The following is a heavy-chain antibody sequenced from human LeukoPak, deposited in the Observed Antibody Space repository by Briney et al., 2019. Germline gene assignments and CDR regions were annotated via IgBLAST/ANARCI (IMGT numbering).Heavy chain of an antibody. CDR1: GSTLDTYG. D-gene: IGHD6-6*01. V-gene: IGHV1-18*01. CDR3: ARGRKYSAFDF. CDR2: ISPNNGNT. Sequence: AASVKVSCKASGSTLDTYGIGWVRQAPGQGLEWLGRISPNNGNTNYVQKFRGRLITTTDPSRNTIYMELKSLTSDDTAVYYCARGRKYSAFDFWGLGTLVTVSS. J-gene: IGHJ4*02.